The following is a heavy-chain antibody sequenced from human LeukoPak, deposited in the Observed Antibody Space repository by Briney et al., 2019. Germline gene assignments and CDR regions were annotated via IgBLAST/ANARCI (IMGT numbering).Heavy chain of an antibody. V-gene: IGHV3-23*01. Sequence: GGSLRLSCAASGFTFSSYAMTWVRQAPGKGLEWVSTISGSGGSTSYADSVKGRFTISRGNSKHTLYLQMNSLRAEDTAVYYCAKDPEVVVAATGFDYWGQGTLVTVSS. J-gene: IGHJ4*02. CDR2: ISGSGGST. CDR3: AKDPEVVVAATGFDY. D-gene: IGHD2-15*01. CDR1: GFTFSSYA.